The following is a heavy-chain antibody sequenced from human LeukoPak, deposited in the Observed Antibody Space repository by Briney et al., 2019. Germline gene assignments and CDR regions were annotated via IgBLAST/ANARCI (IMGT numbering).Heavy chain of an antibody. D-gene: IGHD6-13*01. J-gene: IGHJ4*02. CDR3: ARDDGSSSWNFDY. Sequence: ASVKLSCKASGYTFTTSGISCVRQAPGQGLEWRGWISAYNGNTNYAQKLQGRVTMTTDTSTSTACMELRSLRSDDTAVYYCARDDGSSSWNFDYWGQGTLVTVSS. CDR1: GYTFTTSG. V-gene: IGHV1-18*01. CDR2: ISAYNGNT.